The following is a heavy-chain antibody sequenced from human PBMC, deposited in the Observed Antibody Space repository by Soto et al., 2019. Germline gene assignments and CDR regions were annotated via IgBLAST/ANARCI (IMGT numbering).Heavy chain of an antibody. Sequence: QVQLVQSGAEVKKPGSSVKVSCKASGGTFTSYAISWMRQAPGQGLEWVGAIIPLLGTTNYAQRFQGRVTMTEDASTRTAYMDLSSLRSEDTAVYYCARVKTSAVAGMYYYHGLDVWGQGTAVTASS. V-gene: IGHV1-69*12. CDR2: IIPLLGTT. J-gene: IGHJ6*02. CDR3: ARVKTSAVAGMYYYHGLDV. D-gene: IGHD6-19*01. CDR1: GGTFTSYA.